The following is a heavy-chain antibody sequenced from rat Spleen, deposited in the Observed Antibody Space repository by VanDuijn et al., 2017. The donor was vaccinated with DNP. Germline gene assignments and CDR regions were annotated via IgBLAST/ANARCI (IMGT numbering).Heavy chain of an antibody. CDR3: ARPMDYYSGGFAY. D-gene: IGHD1-1*01. CDR2: ISYDGGRT. V-gene: IGHV5-22*01. J-gene: IGHJ3*01. CDR1: GFTFSDYY. Sequence: EVQLVESGGGLAQPGRSLKLSCAASGFTFSDYYMAWVRQAPTKGLEWVAYISYDGGRTYNGDSVKGRFTISRDNAKSTLYLQMNSLRSEDMATYYCARPMDYYSGGFAYWGQGTLVTVSS.